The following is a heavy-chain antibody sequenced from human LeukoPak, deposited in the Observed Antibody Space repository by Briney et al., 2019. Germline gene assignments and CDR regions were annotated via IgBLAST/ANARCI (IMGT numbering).Heavy chain of an antibody. J-gene: IGHJ6*03. D-gene: IGHD6-19*01. CDR2: IYYSGST. Sequence: SETLSLTCTVSGGSISSSSYYWGWIRQPPGKGLEWIGSIYYSGSTYYNPSLKSRVTISVDTSKNQFSLKLSSVTAADTAVYYCARTVSLGLWLVVGDYYYYMDVWGKGTTVTVSS. CDR1: GGSISSSSYY. V-gene: IGHV4-39*07. CDR3: ARTVSLGLWLVVGDYYYYMDV.